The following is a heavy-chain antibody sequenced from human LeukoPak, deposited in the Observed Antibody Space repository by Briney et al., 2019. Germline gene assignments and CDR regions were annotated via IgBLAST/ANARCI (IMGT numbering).Heavy chain of an antibody. Sequence: GGSLRLSCAASGLTFRSLRMHWVRQAPGQGLVWVSRIDSDGGNRNYADSVKGRITISRDNAMNTLYLQMNSLRAEDTAVYYCARRGIWHLDYWGQGTLVTVSS. J-gene: IGHJ4*02. V-gene: IGHV3-74*01. D-gene: IGHD1-14*01. CDR2: IDSDGGNR. CDR3: ARRGIWHLDY. CDR1: GLTFRSLR.